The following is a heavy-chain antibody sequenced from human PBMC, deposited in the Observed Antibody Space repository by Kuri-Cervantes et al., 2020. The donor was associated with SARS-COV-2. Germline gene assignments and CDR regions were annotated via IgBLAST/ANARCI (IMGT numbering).Heavy chain of an antibody. CDR3: ARVRLLYFDWSSMGHFDD. CDR2: IYYSGST. J-gene: IGHJ4*02. D-gene: IGHD3-9*01. V-gene: IGHV4-39*07. Sequence: SETLSLTCTVSGGSISSSSYYWGWIRQPPGKGLEWIGSIYYSGSTYYNPSLKSRVTISLDTSKNQFSLKLTSVTAADRAIYYCARVRLLYFDWSSMGHFDDWGQGTLVTVSS. CDR1: GGSISSSSYY.